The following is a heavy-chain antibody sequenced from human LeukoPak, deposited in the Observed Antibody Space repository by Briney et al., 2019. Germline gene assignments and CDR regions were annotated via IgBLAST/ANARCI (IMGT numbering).Heavy chain of an antibody. Sequence: GGSLRLSCAASGFTFSDYYMSWIRQAPGKGLEWVSYISSSGSTIYYADSVKGRFTISRDNAKNSLYLQMNSLRAEDTAVYYCAFQAQKRVPFWFDPWGQGTLVTASS. V-gene: IGHV3-11*01. CDR3: AFQAQKRVPFWFDP. D-gene: IGHD1-1*01. CDR1: GFTFSDYY. CDR2: ISSSGSTI. J-gene: IGHJ5*02.